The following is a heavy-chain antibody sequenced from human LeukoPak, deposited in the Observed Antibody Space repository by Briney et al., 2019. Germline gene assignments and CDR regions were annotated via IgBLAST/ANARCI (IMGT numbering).Heavy chain of an antibody. D-gene: IGHD6-13*01. CDR1: GFAFSTNA. J-gene: IGHJ5*02. CDR3: AESGTGPHPNWFDP. Sequence: PGGSLRLSCAASGFAFSTNAMSWVRQAPGKGLEWVSAVSGSGGNTYYADSVQGRFTISRDNSKNTLYLQMNSLRAEDTAVYYCAESGTGPHPNWFDPWGQGTLVTVAS. CDR2: VSGSGGNT. V-gene: IGHV3-23*01.